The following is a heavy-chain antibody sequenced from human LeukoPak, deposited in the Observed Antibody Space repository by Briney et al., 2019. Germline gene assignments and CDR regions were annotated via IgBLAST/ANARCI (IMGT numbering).Heavy chain of an antibody. Sequence: ASVKVSCKASGYTFTGYYMHWVRQAPGQGLEWMGWINPNSGGTNYAQKFQGRVTMTRDTSISTAYMELSRLRSDDTVVYYCARAVGINTYYYYYMDVWGKGTTVTVSS. CDR3: ARAVGINTYYYYYMDV. J-gene: IGHJ6*03. V-gene: IGHV1-2*02. CDR1: GYTFTGYY. D-gene: IGHD2-15*01. CDR2: INPNSGGT.